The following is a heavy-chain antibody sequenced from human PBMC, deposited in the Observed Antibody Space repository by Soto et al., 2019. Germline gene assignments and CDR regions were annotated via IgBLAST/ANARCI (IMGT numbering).Heavy chain of an antibody. Sequence: GGSLRLSCAASGFTFSSYAMHWVRQAPGKGLEWVAVISYDGSNKYYADSVKGRFTVSRDNAKNSLYLEMNRLRAEDTAVYYCARGDIVVVVAAGGMDVWGQGTTVTVSS. V-gene: IGHV3-30-3*01. CDR3: ARGDIVVVVAAGGMDV. CDR2: ISYDGSNK. CDR1: GFTFSSYA. D-gene: IGHD2-15*01. J-gene: IGHJ6*02.